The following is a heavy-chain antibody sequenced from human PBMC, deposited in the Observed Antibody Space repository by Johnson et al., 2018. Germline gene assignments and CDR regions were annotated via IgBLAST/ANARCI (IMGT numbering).Heavy chain of an antibody. CDR2: ISYDGSNK. J-gene: IGHJ6*03. CDR1: GFTFSSYG. CDR3: AKDLGVCNRSSCYPYKYMDV. Sequence: QVQLVESGGGVVQPGGSLRLSCAASGFTFSSYGMHWVRQAPGKGLEWVAVISYDGSNKYYADSVKGRFTISRDKSKNTLYLQMNSLRAEDTAVYYCAKDLGVCNRSSCYPYKYMDVWGKGTTVTVSS. D-gene: IGHD2-2*01. V-gene: IGHV3-30*18.